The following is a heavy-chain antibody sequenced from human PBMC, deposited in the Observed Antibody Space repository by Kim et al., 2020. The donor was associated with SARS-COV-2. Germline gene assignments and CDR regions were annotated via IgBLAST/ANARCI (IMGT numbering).Heavy chain of an antibody. CDR2: INHSGST. CDR3: ARGRGGMDV. V-gene: IGHV4-34*01. Sequence: SETLSLTCAVYGGSFSGYYWSWIRQPPGKGLEWIGEINHSGSTNYNPSLKSRVTISVDTSKNQFSLKLSSVTAADTAVYYCARGRGGMDVWGQGTTVTVSS. J-gene: IGHJ6*02. CDR1: GGSFSGYY.